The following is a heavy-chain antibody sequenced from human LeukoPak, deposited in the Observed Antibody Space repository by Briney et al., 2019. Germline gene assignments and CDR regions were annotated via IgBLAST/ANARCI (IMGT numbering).Heavy chain of an antibody. CDR2: ISSNGGST. J-gene: IGHJ4*02. CDR1: GFTFSSNA. CDR3: VKGRGYSGYDASLLDY. D-gene: IGHD5-12*01. V-gene: IGHV3-64D*09. Sequence: GGSLRLSCSASGFTFSSNAMHRVRQAPGKGLEYVSAISSNGGSTYYVDSVKGRFTISRDTSKNTLYLQMSSLKTEDTAVYYCVKGRGYSGYDASLLDYWGQGTLVTVSS.